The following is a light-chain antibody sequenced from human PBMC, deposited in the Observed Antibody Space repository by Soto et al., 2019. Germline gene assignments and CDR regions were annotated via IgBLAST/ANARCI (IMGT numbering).Light chain of an antibody. CDR1: QRITTY. V-gene: IGKV1-39*01. CDR3: QQTYSTPYT. J-gene: IGKJ2*01. Sequence: IHMTQSPSSLSASVGDRITVTCRASQRITTYVNWYQLKPGEAPKLLISTSGTLQRGVPSRFSGSGSGTDLTLTISGLQPADFATYFCQQTYSTPYTFGQGTRLEIK. CDR2: TSG.